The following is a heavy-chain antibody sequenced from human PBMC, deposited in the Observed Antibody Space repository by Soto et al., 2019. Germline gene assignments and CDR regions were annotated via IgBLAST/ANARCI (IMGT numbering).Heavy chain of an antibody. D-gene: IGHD3-16*02. V-gene: IGHV1-8*01. Sequence: QVKLVQSGPGLKKPGAPLRFSCKALELAFPIVDIIWLRQTIGQALEFMGWMNPSGSNTGYAQKFQGRATFTWNTPTSTAYMDLSGLRSEDTAVYYCARYRTKVPVAFDVWGQGTMVTVSS. CDR2: MNPSGSNT. CDR3: ARYRTKVPVAFDV. CDR1: ELAFPIVD. J-gene: IGHJ3*01.